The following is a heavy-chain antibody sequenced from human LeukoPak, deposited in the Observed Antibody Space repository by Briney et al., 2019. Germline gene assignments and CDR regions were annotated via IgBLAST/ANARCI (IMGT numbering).Heavy chain of an antibody. CDR3: ARSEYGDYGSPIDY. Sequence: PSETLSLTCTVSGGSVSSYYWNWVRQAAGKGLEWIGRIYTSGRTNYHPSLKSRVTISVDTSKNHFFLKVTSVTAADTAVYYCARSEYGDYGSPIDYWGQGTLVTVSS. V-gene: IGHV4-4*07. D-gene: IGHD4-17*01. CDR1: GGSVSSYY. CDR2: IYTSGRT. J-gene: IGHJ4*02.